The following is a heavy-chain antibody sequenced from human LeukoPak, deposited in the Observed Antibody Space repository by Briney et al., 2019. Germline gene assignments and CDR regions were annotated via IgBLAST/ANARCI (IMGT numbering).Heavy chain of an antibody. J-gene: IGHJ6*03. Sequence: GESLKISCAASGLNVTENYMSWVRQAPGKGLEWLSVIYSGGSTHYIDCVKGRFTISRDSSKNTLYLQMNSLRVEDTAVYYCVRAGLPRRGQILFAYYMDVWGKGATVSVSS. CDR3: VRAGLPRRGQILFAYYMDV. V-gene: IGHV3-53*01. D-gene: IGHD2-15*01. CDR2: IYSGGST. CDR1: GLNVTENY.